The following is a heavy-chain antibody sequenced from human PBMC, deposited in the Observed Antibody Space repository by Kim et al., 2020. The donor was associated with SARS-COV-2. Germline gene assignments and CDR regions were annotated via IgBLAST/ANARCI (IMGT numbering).Heavy chain of an antibody. CDR3: ARDPGYSSSWYGIHYYGMDV. J-gene: IGHJ6*02. Sequence: RVTISVDTSKNQFSLKLSSVTAADTAVYYCARDPGYSSSWYGIHYYGMDVWGQGTTVTVSS. V-gene: IGHV4-59*01. D-gene: IGHD6-13*01.